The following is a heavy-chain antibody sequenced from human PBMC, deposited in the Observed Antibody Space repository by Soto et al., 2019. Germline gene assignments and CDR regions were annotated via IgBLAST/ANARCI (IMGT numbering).Heavy chain of an antibody. V-gene: IGHV3-64D*06. D-gene: IGHD3-3*01. Sequence: GGSLRLSCSASGFTFSSYAMHWVRQAPGKGLEYVSAISSNGGSTYYADSVKGRFTISRDNSKNTLYPQMSSLRAEDTAVYYCVLDFWSGFDAFDIWGQGTMVTVSS. CDR3: VLDFWSGFDAFDI. CDR2: ISSNGGST. CDR1: GFTFSSYA. J-gene: IGHJ3*02.